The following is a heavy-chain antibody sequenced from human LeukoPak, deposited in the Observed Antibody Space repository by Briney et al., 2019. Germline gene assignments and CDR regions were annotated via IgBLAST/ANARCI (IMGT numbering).Heavy chain of an antibody. D-gene: IGHD6-19*01. V-gene: IGHV4-59*11. Sequence: PSQTLSLTCTVSGASFSSHSWSWFRQPPGKGLDWIGYISYTGSTNYNPSLKSRVIISRDTSKSQFSLKLSSVTAADTAVYYCARGSGWCDYWGEGSLVTVSS. CDR1: GASFSSHS. J-gene: IGHJ4*02. CDR3: ARGSGWCDY. CDR2: ISYTGST.